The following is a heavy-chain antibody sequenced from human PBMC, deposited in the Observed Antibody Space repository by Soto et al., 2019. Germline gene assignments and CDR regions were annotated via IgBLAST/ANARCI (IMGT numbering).Heavy chain of an antibody. D-gene: IGHD5-18*01. CDR1: GFMFNDYG. V-gene: IGHV3-30*18. J-gene: IGHJ3*01. CDR3: VKGDLDTAVVNSPDAFDF. CDR2: ISYDGDNK. Sequence: PGGSLRLSCEASGFMFNDYGMHWVRQAPGKGLDWVAVISYDGDNKYYAQSVKGRFTISRDNSKNTLFLHMDSLRHEDTAVYHCVKGDLDTAVVNSPDAFDFWGQGTTVTVSS.